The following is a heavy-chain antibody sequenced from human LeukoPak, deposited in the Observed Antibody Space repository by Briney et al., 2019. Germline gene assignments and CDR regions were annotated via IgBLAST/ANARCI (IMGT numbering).Heavy chain of an antibody. J-gene: IGHJ5*02. CDR1: GYTFIDFH. CDR3: TTANRFTYWFDP. V-gene: IGHV1-69-2*01. CDR2: VDPKDGDT. Sequence: VKVSCKASGYTFIDFHMHWAQQAPGRGLEWVGRVDPKDGDTMYAERFEGRVTMTAVTSTDTAYMELSGLTSDDTAVYYCTTANRFTYWFDPWGQGTLVTVSS.